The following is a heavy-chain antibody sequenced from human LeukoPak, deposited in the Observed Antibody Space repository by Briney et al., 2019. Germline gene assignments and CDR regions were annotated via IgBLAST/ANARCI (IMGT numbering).Heavy chain of an antibody. Sequence: SETLSLTCAVSGGSISSGGYSWSWIRQPPGKGLEWIGYIYHSGSTYYNPSLKSRVTISVDRSKNQFSLKLSSVTAADTAVYYCARIGGGFYNWFDPWGQGTLVTVSS. J-gene: IGHJ5*02. CDR3: ARIGGGFYNWFDP. V-gene: IGHV4-30-2*01. D-gene: IGHD3-16*01. CDR2: IYHSGST. CDR1: GGSISSGGYS.